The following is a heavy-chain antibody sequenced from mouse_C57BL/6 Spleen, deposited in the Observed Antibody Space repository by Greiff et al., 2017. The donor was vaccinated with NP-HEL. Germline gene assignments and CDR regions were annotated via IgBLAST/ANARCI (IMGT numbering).Heavy chain of an antibody. CDR3: ARYYGSGDY. V-gene: IGHV1-82*01. CDR1: GYAFSSSW. Sequence: QVQLQQSGPELVKPGASVKISCKASGYAFSSSWMNWVKQRPGKGLEWIGRIYPGDGDTNYNGKFKGKATLTADKSSSTAYMQLSSLTSEDSAVYFCARYYGSGDYWGQGTTLTVSS. D-gene: IGHD1-1*01. CDR2: IYPGDGDT. J-gene: IGHJ2*01.